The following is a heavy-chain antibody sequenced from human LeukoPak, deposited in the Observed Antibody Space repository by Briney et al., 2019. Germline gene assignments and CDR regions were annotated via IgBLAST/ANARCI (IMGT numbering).Heavy chain of an antibody. J-gene: IGHJ4*02. Sequence: PSETLSLTCTVSGGSISSGSYYWSWIRQPAGKGLEWIGRIYTSGSTNYNPSLKSRVTISVDTSKNQFSLKLSSVTAADTAVYYCARALGRPGSYYFDYWGQGTLVTVSS. CDR1: GGSISSGSYY. CDR3: ARALGRPGSYYFDY. V-gene: IGHV4-61*02. CDR2: IYTSGST. D-gene: IGHD3-10*01.